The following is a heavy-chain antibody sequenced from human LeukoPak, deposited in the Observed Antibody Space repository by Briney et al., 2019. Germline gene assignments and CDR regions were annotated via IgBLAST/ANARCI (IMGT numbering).Heavy chain of an antibody. CDR2: IRYDGSNK. V-gene: IGHV3-30*02. CDR3: AKDGGVPAALYYYYYYYMDV. Sequence: GGSLRLSCAASGFTFSSYGMHWVRQAPGKGLEWLAFIRYDGSNKYYADSVKGRFTISRDNSKNTLYLQMNSLRAEDTAVYYCAKDGGVPAALYYYYYYYMDVWGKGTTVTVSS. J-gene: IGHJ6*03. D-gene: IGHD2-2*01. CDR1: GFTFSSYG.